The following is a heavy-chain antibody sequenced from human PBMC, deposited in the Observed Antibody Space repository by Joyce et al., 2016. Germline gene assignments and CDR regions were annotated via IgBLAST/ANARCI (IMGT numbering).Heavy chain of an antibody. V-gene: IGHV3-49*05. D-gene: IGHD2-15*01. J-gene: IGHJ5*02. Sequence: EVQLVESGGGLVKPGRSLGLSCPSSGFIFGDYAMNWFRQAPGEGLEWVGLIRRKAYGGTTDYAASVKGRFTISRDDSKSIAYLQMNSLKTEDTAVYYCTRIGDCSGGSCYEGWFDPWGQGTLVTVSS. CDR2: IRRKAYGGTT. CDR3: TRIGDCSGGSCYEGWFDP. CDR1: GFIFGDYA.